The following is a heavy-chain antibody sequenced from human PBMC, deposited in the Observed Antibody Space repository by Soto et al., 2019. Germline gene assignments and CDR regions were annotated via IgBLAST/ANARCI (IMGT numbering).Heavy chain of an antibody. CDR2: IYWDDDK. CDR3: AHSLIGYYYDSSGSNWFDP. Sequence: QITLKESSPTLVKPTQTLTLTCTFSGFSLSTSGVGVGWIRQPPRKALEWLALIYWDDDKRYSPSLKSRLTITKDTSKNQVVLTMTNMDPVDTATYYCAHSLIGYYYDSSGSNWFDPWGQGTLVTVSS. V-gene: IGHV2-5*02. CDR1: GFSLSTSGVG. J-gene: IGHJ5*02. D-gene: IGHD3-22*01.